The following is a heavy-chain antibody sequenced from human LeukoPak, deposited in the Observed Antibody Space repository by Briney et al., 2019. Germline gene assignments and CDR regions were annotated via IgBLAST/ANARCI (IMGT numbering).Heavy chain of an antibody. CDR3: ARDMGRAWYGPPDY. V-gene: IGHV3-33*01. CDR1: GFIFSNYG. D-gene: IGHD6-13*01. CDR2: IWNDGSET. J-gene: IGHJ4*02. Sequence: GGSLRHSCAASGFIFSNYGMHWVRQAPGKRLEWVAVIWNDGSETFHADSVKGRFRIARDNSKNTLYLQMNGLRAEDTAVYFCARDMGRAWYGPPDYWGQGTLVTASS.